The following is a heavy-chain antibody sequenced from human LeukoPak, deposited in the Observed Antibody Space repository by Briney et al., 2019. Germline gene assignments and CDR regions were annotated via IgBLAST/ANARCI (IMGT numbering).Heavy chain of an antibody. V-gene: IGHV3-23*01. CDR3: AKEYCSGGSCYEEAFDY. Sequence: GGSLRLSCAASGFTFSSYAMSWVRQAPGKGLEWVSAISGSGGSTYYADSVKGRITISRDNSKNTLYLQMNSLRAEDTAVYYCAKEYCSGGSCYEEAFDYWGQGTLVTVSS. J-gene: IGHJ4*02. CDR1: GFTFSSYA. CDR2: ISGSGGST. D-gene: IGHD2-15*01.